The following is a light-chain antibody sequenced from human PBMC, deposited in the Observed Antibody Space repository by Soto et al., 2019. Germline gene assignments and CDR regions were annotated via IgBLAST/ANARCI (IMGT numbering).Light chain of an antibody. CDR2: AAS. Sequence: DMQMTQSPPSLSASVGDTVAITCRASQGISNHLAWYQQKPGKAPKLLTYAASTLQSGVPSRFSGSGSGTAFTLTISSLQPEDVATYYCQKYDRAPWTFGRGTKVEI. CDR3: QKYDRAPWT. J-gene: IGKJ1*01. CDR1: QGISNH. V-gene: IGKV1-27*01.